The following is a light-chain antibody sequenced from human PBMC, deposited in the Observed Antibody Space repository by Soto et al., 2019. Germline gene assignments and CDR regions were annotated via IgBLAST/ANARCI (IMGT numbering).Light chain of an antibody. CDR3: QQYNNWPRT. J-gene: IGKJ1*01. CDR1: QSVSRY. Sequence: EVVLTQSPATLSLSPGERATLSCRTSQSVSRYLAWYQQKPGQAPRLLIYDASNRATGIPARFGGSGSGTDFTLTISSLEPEDFAVYYCQQYNNWPRTFGQGTKVDIK. V-gene: IGKV3-11*01. CDR2: DAS.